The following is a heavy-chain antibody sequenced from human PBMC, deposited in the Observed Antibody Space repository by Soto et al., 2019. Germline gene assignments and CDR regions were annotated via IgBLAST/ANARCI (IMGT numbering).Heavy chain of an antibody. CDR3: VRDIPPDGMDV. D-gene: IGHD2-21*01. CDR1: GFTFTNYY. J-gene: IGHJ6*02. V-gene: IGHV1-46*01. Sequence: QVQLVQSGAEVQKPGASVKVSCKASGFTFTNYYIHWVRQAPGQGLEWMGIINPSGGYTAYSKKFQGRVTMTGDTSTGTVYLEVSTLRSEDTAVYYCVRDIPPDGMDVWGQGTTVTVSS. CDR2: INPSGGYT.